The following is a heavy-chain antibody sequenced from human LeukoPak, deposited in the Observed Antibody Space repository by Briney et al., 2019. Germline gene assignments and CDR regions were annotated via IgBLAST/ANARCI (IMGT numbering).Heavy chain of an antibody. CDR2: TYYRSKWYN. J-gene: IGHJ4*02. D-gene: IGHD5-12*01. Sequence: SQTLSLTCAISGDSVSSNSAAWNWIRQSPSRGLEWLGRTYYRSKWYNDYAVSVKSRITINPDTSKNQFSLQLNSVTPEDTAVYYCARVGGNPYGGYPEGVDYWGQGTLVTVSS. V-gene: IGHV6-1*01. CDR3: ARVGGNPYGGYPEGVDY. CDR1: GDSVSSNSAA.